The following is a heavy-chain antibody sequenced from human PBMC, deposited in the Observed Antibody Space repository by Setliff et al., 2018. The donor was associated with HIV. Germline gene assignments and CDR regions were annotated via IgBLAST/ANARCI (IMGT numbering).Heavy chain of an antibody. Sequence: PSETLSLTCSVSGGSIRSSGYYWGWIRQPPGKGLEWIGRLHLSGDTNYNPSLKSRVTMSIDTSKNQFSLKLSSVTAADTAVYYCARDNSYYYGSGSHYWYGMDVWGQGTTVTVSS. J-gene: IGHJ6*01. CDR2: LHLSGDT. V-gene: IGHV4-61*02. D-gene: IGHD3-10*01. CDR3: ARDNSYYYGSGSHYWYGMDV. CDR1: GGSIRSSGYY.